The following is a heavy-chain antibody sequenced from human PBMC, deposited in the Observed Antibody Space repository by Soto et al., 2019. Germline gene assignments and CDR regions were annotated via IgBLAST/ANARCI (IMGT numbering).Heavy chain of an antibody. CDR1: GYTFTEYY. CDR2: INPRTGDT. J-gene: IGHJ4*01. Sequence: ASVKVSCKASGYTFTEYYLYWVRQAPGQGPEWLGGINPRTGDTYQAQKFQGRVTMTRDMSLTTAYMELHRLTSDDTAVYYCACDPIGGGAPYYFDYWGHGSLVTGSS. D-gene: IGHD3-16*01. CDR3: ACDPIGGGAPYYFDY. V-gene: IGHV1-2*02.